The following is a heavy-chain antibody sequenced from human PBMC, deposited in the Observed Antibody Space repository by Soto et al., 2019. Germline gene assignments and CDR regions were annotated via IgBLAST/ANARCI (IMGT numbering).Heavy chain of an antibody. V-gene: IGHV3-30-3*01. CDR3: ARENSRISPRLFQH. CDR1: GFIFSDYA. Sequence: VGSLRLSGVASGFIFSDYAMHWARQAPGKGLEWVALISPAGTNQYYADSAKGRFTISRDNSKNTLYLQMNSLRPEDTGLYYCARENSRISPRLFQHWGHGTLVTVSS. J-gene: IGHJ1*01. D-gene: IGHD6-6*01. CDR2: ISPAGTNQ.